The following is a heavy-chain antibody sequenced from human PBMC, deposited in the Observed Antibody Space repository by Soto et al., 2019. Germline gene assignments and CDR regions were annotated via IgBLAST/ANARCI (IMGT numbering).Heavy chain of an antibody. CDR2: MSPFSGDA. CDR3: ARGLCTGGTCYGLTSDI. CDR1: GYTFTSHH. J-gene: IGHJ3*02. D-gene: IGHD2-15*01. V-gene: IGHV1-8*01. Sequence: QVQLVQSGAEVKKPGASVKVSCKASGYTFTSHHIIWVRQTTKHGLEWMGWMSPFSGDAGSAQKFQGRLTMTRDSSTRTAYMDLCSLTPEDSAVYFCARGLCTGGTCYGLTSDIWAQGTRVTVS.